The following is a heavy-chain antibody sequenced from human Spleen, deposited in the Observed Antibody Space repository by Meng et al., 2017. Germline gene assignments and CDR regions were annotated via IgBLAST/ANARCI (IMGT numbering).Heavy chain of an antibody. D-gene: IGHD3-10*01. V-gene: IGHV3-21*01. CDR1: GFTFSTYS. CDR2: ISISSSYI. Sequence: GGSLRLSCVASGFTFSTYSMNWVRQAPGKGLEWVASISISSSYIYYADSVKGRFTISRDNAKNSLYLQMNSLRAEDTAVYYCARNVLLWFGETSWTPDYWGQGTLVTVSS. CDR3: ARNVLLWFGETSWTPDY. J-gene: IGHJ4*02.